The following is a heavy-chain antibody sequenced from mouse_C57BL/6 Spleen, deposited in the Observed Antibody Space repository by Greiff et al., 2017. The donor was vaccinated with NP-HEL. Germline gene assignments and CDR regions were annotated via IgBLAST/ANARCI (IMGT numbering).Heavy chain of an antibody. Sequence: QVQLQQSDAELVKPGASVKISCKVSGYTFTDHTIHWMKQRPEQGLEWIGYIYPRDGSTKYNEKFKGKATLTADKSSSTAYMQLNSLTSEDSAAYFCARDYYYGSSRWYFDVWGTGTTVTVSS. D-gene: IGHD1-1*01. J-gene: IGHJ1*03. CDR3: ARDYYYGSSRWYFDV. CDR1: GYTFTDHT. CDR2: IYPRDGST. V-gene: IGHV1-78*01.